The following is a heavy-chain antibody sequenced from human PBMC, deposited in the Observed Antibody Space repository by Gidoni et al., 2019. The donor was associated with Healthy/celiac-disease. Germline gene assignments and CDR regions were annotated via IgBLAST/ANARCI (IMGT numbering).Heavy chain of an antibody. CDR3: ARDCITMVRGVIGDWFDP. CDR1: GGSISSSSYY. CDR2: IYYSGST. D-gene: IGHD3-10*01. J-gene: IGHJ5*02. V-gene: IGHV4-39*07. Sequence: QLQLQESGPGLVKPSETLSLTRPVSGGSISSSSYYWGWIRQPPGKGLEWIGSIYYSGSTYYNPSLKSRVTISVDTSKNQFSLKLSSVTAADTAVYYCARDCITMVRGVIGDWFDPWGQGTLVTVSS.